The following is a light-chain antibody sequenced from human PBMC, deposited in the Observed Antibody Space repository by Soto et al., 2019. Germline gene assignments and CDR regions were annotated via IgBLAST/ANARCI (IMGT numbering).Light chain of an antibody. CDR3: QQYNNWPRT. Sequence: EIVMTQSPGTLSVSPGERATLSCRASQSVSSNLAWYQQKPGQAPRLLIYGPSTRATGIPARFSGSGSGTESSITISRAHSEDSTDYYCQQYNNWPRTFGQGTKVEVK. V-gene: IGKV3-15*01. CDR2: GPS. CDR1: QSVSSN. J-gene: IGKJ1*01.